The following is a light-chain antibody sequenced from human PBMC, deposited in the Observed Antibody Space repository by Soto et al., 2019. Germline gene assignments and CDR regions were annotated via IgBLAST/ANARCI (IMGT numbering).Light chain of an antibody. CDR2: DAS. CDR3: QQGNKRPRI. CDR1: QSVSTY. Sequence: ENVLTQSPASLSLSPGERATLSCRASQSVSTYLAWYQQKPGQGPRLLIYDASNRATGIPARFSGSGSGTDFTLTSSSLEPKDFAVYYCQQGNKRPRIFGGGTKVEIK. J-gene: IGKJ4*01. V-gene: IGKV3-11*01.